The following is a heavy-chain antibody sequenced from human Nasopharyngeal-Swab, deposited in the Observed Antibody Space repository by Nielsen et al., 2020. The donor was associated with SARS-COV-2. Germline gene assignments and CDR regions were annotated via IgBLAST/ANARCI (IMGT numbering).Heavy chain of an antibody. CDR2: FDPEDGET. J-gene: IGHJ5*02. V-gene: IGHV1-24*01. Sequence: ASVTVSCKVSGYTLPELSMHWVRQAPGKGLEWMGGFDPEDGETIYAQKFQGRVTMTEDTSTDTAYMELSSLRSEETAVYYCATGQQWLVQWFDPWGQGTLVTVSS. CDR1: GYTLPELS. CDR3: ATGQQWLVQWFDP. D-gene: IGHD6-19*01.